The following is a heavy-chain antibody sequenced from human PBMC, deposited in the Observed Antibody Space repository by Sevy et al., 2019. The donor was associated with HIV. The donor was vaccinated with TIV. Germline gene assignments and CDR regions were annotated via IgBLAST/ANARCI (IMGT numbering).Heavy chain of an antibody. J-gene: IGHJ4*02. CDR3: ARGLDYYDSSGYSSDY. Sequence: ASVKVSCKASGYTFTSYGISWVRQAPGQGLEWMGWISAYNGNTNYAQKLQGRVTMTTDTSTSTAYMELRSLRSDDTAVYYCARGLDYYDSSGYSSDYWGQGTLVTVSS. CDR1: GYTFTSYG. D-gene: IGHD3-22*01. CDR2: ISAYNGNT. V-gene: IGHV1-18*04.